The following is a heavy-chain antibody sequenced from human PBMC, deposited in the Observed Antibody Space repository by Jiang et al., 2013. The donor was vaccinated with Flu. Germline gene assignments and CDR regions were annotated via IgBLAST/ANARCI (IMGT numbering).Heavy chain of an antibody. J-gene: IGHJ5*02. CDR1: GFSLSTSGVG. V-gene: IGHV2-5*02. CDR3: AHSPLAAAGTLWFDP. CDR2: IYWDDDK. D-gene: IGHD6-13*01. Sequence: KPTQTLTLTCTFSGFSLSTSGVGVGWIRQPPGKALEWLALIYWDDDKRYSPSLKSRLTITKDTSKNQVVLTMTNMDPVDTATYYCAHSPLAAAGTLWFDPWGQGTLVTVSS.